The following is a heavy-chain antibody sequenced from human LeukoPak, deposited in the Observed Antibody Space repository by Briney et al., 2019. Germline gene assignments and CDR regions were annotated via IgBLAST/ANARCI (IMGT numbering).Heavy chain of an antibody. V-gene: IGHV4-4*09. CDR3: ARRHPFSYFMDV. Sequence: SETLSLTCTVSAGSISSYYWTWIRQPPGKGLEWIVYIFPSGSAYYNPSLKTRVTISVDTSKNQFSLKLTSVTAADTAVYYCARRHPFSYFMDVWGKGTTVTVSS. CDR1: AGSISSYY. CDR2: IFPSGSA. J-gene: IGHJ6*03.